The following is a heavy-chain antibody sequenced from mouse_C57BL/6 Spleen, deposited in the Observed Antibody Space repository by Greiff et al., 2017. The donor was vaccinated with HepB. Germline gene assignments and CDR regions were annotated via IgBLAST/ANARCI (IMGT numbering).Heavy chain of an antibody. Sequence: VQLQQSGAELVRPGTSVKVSCKASGYAFTNYLIEWVKQRPGQGLEWIGDINPNNGGTSYNQKFKGKATLTVDKSSSTAYMELRSLTSEDSAVYYCASPIYYGPYYAMDYWGQGTSVTVSS. D-gene: IGHD2-1*01. CDR2: INPNNGGT. CDR3: ASPIYYGPYYAMDY. V-gene: IGHV1-54*01. J-gene: IGHJ4*01. CDR1: GYAFTNYL.